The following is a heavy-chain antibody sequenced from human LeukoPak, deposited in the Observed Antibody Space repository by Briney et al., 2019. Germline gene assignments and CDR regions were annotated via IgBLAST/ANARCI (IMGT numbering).Heavy chain of an antibody. CDR2: IYYSESP. Sequence: SETLSLTCTVSGGSIRSYYWSWIRQPPGKGLEWIGHIYYSESPNYNPSLKSRLTISVDTSKNQFSLRLSSVTAADTAVYYCARQRVGSRHWFDPWGQGTLVTVSS. J-gene: IGHJ5*02. CDR3: ARQRVGSRHWFDP. D-gene: IGHD6-13*01. V-gene: IGHV4-59*08. CDR1: GGSIRSYY.